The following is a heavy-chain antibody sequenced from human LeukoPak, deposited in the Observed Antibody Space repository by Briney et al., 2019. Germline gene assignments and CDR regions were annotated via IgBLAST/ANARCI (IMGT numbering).Heavy chain of an antibody. CDR1: GGTFSSYA. Sequence: GSSVKVSCKASGGTFSSYAISWVRQAPGQGLEWMGWISAYNGNTNYAQKLQGRVTMTTDTSTSTAYMELRSLRPDDTAVYYCARDGAYGLGGFDYWGQGTLVTVSS. V-gene: IGHV1-18*01. CDR3: ARDGAYGLGGFDY. CDR2: ISAYNGNT. J-gene: IGHJ4*02. D-gene: IGHD4-17*01.